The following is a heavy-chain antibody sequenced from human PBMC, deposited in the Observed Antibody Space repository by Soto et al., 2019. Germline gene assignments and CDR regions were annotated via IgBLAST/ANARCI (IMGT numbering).Heavy chain of an antibody. V-gene: IGHV3-30*02. Sequence: GGSLRLSCVTSGFTFSSYGMHWVRQAPGKGLEWLAIIRYDGSNKYYGDSVKGRFTISRDNSNNTLYLEMNNLRAEDTAVYYCARDRTFYGSGSKGMDFWGQGTTVTVPS. CDR2: IRYDGSNK. J-gene: IGHJ6*02. CDR1: GFTFSSYG. D-gene: IGHD3-10*01. CDR3: ARDRTFYGSGSKGMDF.